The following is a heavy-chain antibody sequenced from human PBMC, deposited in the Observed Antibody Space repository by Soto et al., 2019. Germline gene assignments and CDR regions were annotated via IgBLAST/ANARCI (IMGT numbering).Heavy chain of an antibody. V-gene: IGHV5-51*01. J-gene: IGHJ4*02. CDR3: ARRNYGHYAFEF. D-gene: IGHD4-17*01. CDR1: GTSFTSYW. Sequence: GESLKISCKGSGTSFTSYWIGWVRQMPGKGLEWMGIIYLGDTETRYSPSFQGQVTISADKPISTAYLQWSSLKASDTAMYYCARRNYGHYAFEFWGQGTLVTVSS. CDR2: IYLGDTET.